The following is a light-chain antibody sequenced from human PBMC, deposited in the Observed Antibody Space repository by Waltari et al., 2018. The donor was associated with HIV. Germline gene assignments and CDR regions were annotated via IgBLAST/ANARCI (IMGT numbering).Light chain of an antibody. CDR2: DVS. J-gene: IGLJ2*01. CDR1: SSDSGGFTT. CDR3: GSSMTNVNMDV. V-gene: IGLV2-14*03. Sequence: QSALTQPAPVSGSPPHSITISFTGTSSDSGGFTTFSWYQQSPGKAPKLIIYDVSYRPSGVSNRFSGSKSGNTASLTISGLQAEDEADYYCGSSMTNVNMDVFGGGTKLTVL.